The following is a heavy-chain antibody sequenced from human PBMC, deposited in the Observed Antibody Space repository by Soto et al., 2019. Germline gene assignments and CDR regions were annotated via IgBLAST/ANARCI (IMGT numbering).Heavy chain of an antibody. D-gene: IGHD3-3*01. J-gene: IGHJ6*02. Sequence: KPSETLSLTCAVYGGSFSGYYWSWIRQPPGKGLEWIGEINHSGSTNYNPSLKSRVTISVDTSKNQFSLKLSSVTAADTAVYYCAREQKFWSGRTKIYYYYGMDVWGQGTTVTVSS. CDR2: INHSGST. CDR3: AREQKFWSGRTKIYYYYGMDV. V-gene: IGHV4-34*01. CDR1: GGSFSGYY.